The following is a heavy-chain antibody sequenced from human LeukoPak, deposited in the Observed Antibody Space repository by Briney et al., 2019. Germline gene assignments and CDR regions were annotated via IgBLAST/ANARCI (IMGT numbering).Heavy chain of an antibody. CDR1: GYRFTGYY. D-gene: IGHD4-11*01. CDR3: ARDFYINDSGAFDI. V-gene: IGHV1-2*02. CDR2: VNPNSGGT. J-gene: IGHJ3*02. Sequence: GASVKVSCKASGYRFTGYYMHWVRQAPGQGLEWMGWVNPNSGGTNYAQKFQGRVTMTRDTSTTTAYMELSSLRSDDTAVYYCARDFYINDSGAFDIWARGQWSPSLQ.